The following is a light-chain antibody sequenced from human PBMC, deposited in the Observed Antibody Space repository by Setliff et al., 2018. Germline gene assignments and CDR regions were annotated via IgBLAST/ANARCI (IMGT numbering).Light chain of an antibody. CDR2: DNN. J-gene: IGLJ2*01. CDR3: ATWDFSLRGVV. Sequence: QSALAQPPSVSAAPRQKVTISCSGSSSNIVSSYVSWYQQVPGTAPKLLIYDNNKRPSGIPDRFSGSKSGASGTLGITGLQTGDEAEYYCATWDFSLRGVVFGGGTQLTVL. V-gene: IGLV1-51*01. CDR1: SSNIVSSY.